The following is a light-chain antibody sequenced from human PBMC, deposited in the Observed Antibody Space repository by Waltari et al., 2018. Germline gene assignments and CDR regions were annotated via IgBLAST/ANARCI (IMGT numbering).Light chain of an antibody. CDR2: EGS. CDR3: CSYAGSSTLL. J-gene: IGLJ2*01. CDR1: SSDVGSYNL. V-gene: IGLV2-23*01. Sequence: QSALTQPASVSGSPGQSITVSCTGTSSDVGSYNLVSWYQQHPGKAPKLMIYEGSKRPSGVSIRSSDSKSGTTASLTISGLQAEDEADYYCCSYAGSSTLLFGGGTKVTV.